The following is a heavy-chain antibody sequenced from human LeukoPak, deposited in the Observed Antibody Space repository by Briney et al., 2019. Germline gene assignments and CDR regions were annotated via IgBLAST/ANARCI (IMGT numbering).Heavy chain of an antibody. CDR2: IIPIFDTA. CDR1: GGTFSSYG. Sequence: SVKVSCKASGGTFSSYGISWVRQAPGQGLEWMGRIIPIFDTANYAQKFQGRVTITTDESTSTAYMELSSLRSEDTAVYYCAFGLGYYYYMDVWGKGTKVTVSS. D-gene: IGHD3-10*01. V-gene: IGHV1-69*05. CDR3: AFGLGYYYYMDV. J-gene: IGHJ6*03.